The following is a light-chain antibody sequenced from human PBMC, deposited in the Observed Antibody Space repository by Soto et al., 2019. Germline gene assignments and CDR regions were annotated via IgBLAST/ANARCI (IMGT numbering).Light chain of an antibody. CDR3: SSFTSRFTFV. V-gene: IGLV2-14*01. CDR2: EVT. CDR1: RSDVGAYNY. J-gene: IGLJ1*01. Sequence: QSALTQPASVSGSPGQSIAISCTGTRSDVGAYNYVSWYQQHPGKAPKLMISEVTNRPSGVSDRFSGSKSGNTASLTISGLQAVDEAHYYCSSFTSRFTFVFGTGTKVTVL.